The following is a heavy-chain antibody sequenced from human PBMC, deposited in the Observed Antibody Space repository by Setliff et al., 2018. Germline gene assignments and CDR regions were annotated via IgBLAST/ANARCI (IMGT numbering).Heavy chain of an antibody. CDR3: AKLVGLEPVDWYFDL. D-gene: IGHD1-1*01. J-gene: IGHJ2*01. CDR1: GFTFSSYV. CDR2: ISSTGSPV. V-gene: IGHV3-23*01. Sequence: PGGSLRLSCAASGFTFSSYVMTWVRQAPGKGLEWVSSISSTGSPVDYVDSVKGRFTISRDNSKNTVYLEMNSLRAEDTAVYYCAKLVGLEPVDWYFDLWGRGTLVTVSS.